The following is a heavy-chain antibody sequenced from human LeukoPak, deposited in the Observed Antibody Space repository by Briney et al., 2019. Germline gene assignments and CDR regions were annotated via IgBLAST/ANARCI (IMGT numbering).Heavy chain of an antibody. V-gene: IGHV3-21*01. CDR3: ARAHGDSGYDLRVDPFDY. CDR2: ISSSSSYI. D-gene: IGHD5-12*01. CDR1: GYTFSSYS. J-gene: IGHJ4*02. Sequence: PGGSLRLSCAASGYTFSSYSMNWVRQAPGKGLEWVSSISSSSSYIYYADSVKGRFTISRDNAKNSLYLQTNSLRAEDTAVYYCARAHGDSGYDLRVDPFDYWGQGTLVTVSS.